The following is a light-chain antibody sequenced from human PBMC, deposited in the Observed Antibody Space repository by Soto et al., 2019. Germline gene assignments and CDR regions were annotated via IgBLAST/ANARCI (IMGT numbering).Light chain of an antibody. CDR2: AAS. J-gene: IGKJ1*01. V-gene: IGKV1-8*01. CDR3: QQYYSYLRT. Sequence: AIRMTQSPSSFSASTGDRVTITCRASQGISSYLAWYQQKPGKAPKLLIYAASTLQSGVPSRFNGSGSGTDFTLTINCLQSEDFATHYCQQYYSYLRTFGQGTKVEIK. CDR1: QGISSY.